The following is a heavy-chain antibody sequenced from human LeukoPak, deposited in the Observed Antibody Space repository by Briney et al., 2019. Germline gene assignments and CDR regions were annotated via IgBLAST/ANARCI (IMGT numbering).Heavy chain of an antibody. V-gene: IGHV3-21*01. J-gene: IGHJ4*02. CDR2: ISSSSSYI. CDR1: GFTFSSYS. D-gene: IGHD3-9*01. Sequence: GGSLRLSCAASGFTFSSYSMNWVRQAPGKGLEWVSSISSSSSYIYYADSVKGRFTISRDNAKNSLYLKMNSLRAEDTAVYYCARGGLDDILDYWGQGTLVTVSS. CDR3: ARGGLDDILDY.